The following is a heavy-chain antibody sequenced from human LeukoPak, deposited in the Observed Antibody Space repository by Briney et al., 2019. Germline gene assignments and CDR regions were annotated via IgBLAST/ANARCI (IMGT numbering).Heavy chain of an antibody. CDR2: IWYDGSNK. CDR1: GFTFSSYG. V-gene: IGHV3-33*01. Sequence: GGSLRLSCAASGFTFSSYGMHWVRQAPGKGLEWVAVIWYDGSNKYYADSVKGRFTISRDKSKNTLYLQMNSLRAEDTAVYYCARDSSDGSGSYSYFDYWGQGTLVTVSS. J-gene: IGHJ4*02. CDR3: ARDSSDGSGSYSYFDY. D-gene: IGHD3-10*01.